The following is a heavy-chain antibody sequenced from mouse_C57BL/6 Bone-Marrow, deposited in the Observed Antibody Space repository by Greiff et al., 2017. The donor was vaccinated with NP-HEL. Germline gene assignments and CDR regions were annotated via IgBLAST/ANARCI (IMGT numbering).Heavy chain of an antibody. D-gene: IGHD4-1*01. J-gene: IGHJ2*01. CDR1: GYTFTSYW. CDR3: ARSGGRETGTLDY. V-gene: IGHV1-53*01. CDR2: INPSNGGT. Sequence: QVQLQQPGTELVKPGASVKLSCKASGYTFTSYWMHWVKQRPGQGLEWMGNINPSNGGTNYNEKFKSKATLTVDKSSSTAYMQLSSLTSEDSAVYYCARSGGRETGTLDYWGQGTTLTVSS.